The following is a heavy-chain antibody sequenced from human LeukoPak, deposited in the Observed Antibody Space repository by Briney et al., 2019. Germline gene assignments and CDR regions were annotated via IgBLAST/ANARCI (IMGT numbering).Heavy chain of an antibody. D-gene: IGHD3-16*02. Sequence: ASVKVSCKASGYTFTGYYMHWVRQAPGQGLEWMGWINPNSGGTNYAQKFQGRVTMTRDTSISTAYMELSRLRSDDTAVYCCAIQGDYVWGSYRYWGQGTLVTVSS. J-gene: IGHJ4*02. V-gene: IGHV1-2*02. CDR1: GYTFTGYY. CDR2: INPNSGGT. CDR3: AIQGDYVWGSYRY.